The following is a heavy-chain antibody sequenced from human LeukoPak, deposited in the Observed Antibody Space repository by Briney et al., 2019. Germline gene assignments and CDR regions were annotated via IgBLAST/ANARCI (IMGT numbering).Heavy chain of an antibody. CDR1: GFTVSSNY. D-gene: IGHD3-22*01. CDR3: ATSIDSSGYFDFDY. Sequence: GGSLRLSCAASGFTVSSNYMNWVRQAQGKGLEWVSVIYSGGTTYYADSVKGRFTMSRDNSKNTLYLQMNSLRAEDTAVYYCATSIDSSGYFDFDYWGQGTLVTVSS. V-gene: IGHV3-66*01. J-gene: IGHJ4*02. CDR2: IYSGGTT.